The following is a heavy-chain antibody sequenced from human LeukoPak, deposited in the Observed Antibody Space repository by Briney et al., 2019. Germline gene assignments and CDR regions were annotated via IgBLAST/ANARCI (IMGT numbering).Heavy chain of an antibody. Sequence: GESLKISCKGSGYSFTSYWIGWVRQMPGKGLEWMGIIYPGDSDTRYSPSFQGQVTMSVDKSISTAHLQWSSLKASDTAMYCCARHDSSSVYRYWGQGTLVTVSS. CDR3: ARHDSSSVYRY. CDR2: IYPGDSDT. D-gene: IGHD6-6*01. J-gene: IGHJ4*02. CDR1: GYSFTSYW. V-gene: IGHV5-51*01.